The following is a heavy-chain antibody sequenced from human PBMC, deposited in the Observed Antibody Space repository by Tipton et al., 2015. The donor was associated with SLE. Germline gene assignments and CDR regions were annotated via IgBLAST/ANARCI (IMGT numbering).Heavy chain of an antibody. CDR3: ARDSRYYYGMDV. V-gene: IGHV4-4*09. CDR1: GGSISSYY. Sequence: LRLSCTVSGGSISSYYWSWIRQPPGKGLEWIGYIYTSGSTNYNPSLKSRVTISVDTSKNQFSLKLSSVTAADTAVYYCARDSRYYYGMDVWGQGTTVTVSS. CDR2: IYTSGST. J-gene: IGHJ6*02.